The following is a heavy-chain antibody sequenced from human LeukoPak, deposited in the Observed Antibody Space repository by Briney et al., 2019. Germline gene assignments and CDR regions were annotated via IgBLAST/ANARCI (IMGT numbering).Heavy chain of an antibody. CDR3: ARAAGAGQQLDFDY. CDR2: INPNSGGT. CDR1: GSTFTGYY. J-gene: IGHJ4*02. Sequence: ASVKLSCKASGSTFTGYYMHWVRQAPGQGLEWMGWINPNSGGTNYAQKFQGRVTMTRDTSISTAYMELNRLRSDDTAVYYCARAAGAGQQLDFDYWGQGTLVTVSS. V-gene: IGHV1-2*02. D-gene: IGHD6-13*01.